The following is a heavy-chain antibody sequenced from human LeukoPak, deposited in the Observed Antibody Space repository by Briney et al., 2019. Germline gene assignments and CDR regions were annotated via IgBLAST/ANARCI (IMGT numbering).Heavy chain of an antibody. CDR3: AKDKTSSAVTTFYDGMDV. V-gene: IGHV3-30*18. D-gene: IGHD4-17*01. CDR1: GFTFSSYA. Sequence: PGGSLRLSCAASGFTFSSYAMHWVRQAPGKGLEWVAVISSDGSNKYYADSVKGRFTISRDNSKNTLYLQMNSLRADDTAVFYCAKDKTSSAVTTFYDGMDVWGQGTTVTVSS. J-gene: IGHJ6*02. CDR2: ISSDGSNK.